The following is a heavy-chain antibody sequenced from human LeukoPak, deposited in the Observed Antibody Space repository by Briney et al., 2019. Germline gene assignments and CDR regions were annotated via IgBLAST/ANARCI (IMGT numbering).Heavy chain of an antibody. V-gene: IGHV3-30*03. CDR2: ISYDGSNK. D-gene: IGHD6-19*01. J-gene: IGHJ4*02. CDR3: ARLDASGLDY. Sequence: GGSLRLSCAASGFTFSSYGMHWVRQAPGKGLEWVAVISYDGSNKYYADSVKGRFTISRDNSKNTLYLQMNSLRADDTAVYYCARLDASGLDYWGQGTLVTVSS. CDR1: GFTFSSYG.